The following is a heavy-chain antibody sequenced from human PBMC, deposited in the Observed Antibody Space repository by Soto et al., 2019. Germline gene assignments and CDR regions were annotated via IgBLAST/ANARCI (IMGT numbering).Heavy chain of an antibody. CDR2: ISGSGDST. CDR3: AKGVPGIAVAGTGYFQH. D-gene: IGHD6-19*01. CDR1: GFTFSSYA. Sequence: GGSLRLSCAASGFTFSSYAMSWVRQAPGKGLEWVSGISGSGDSTYYADSVKGRFTISRDNSKNTLYLQMNRLRAEDTAVYYCAKGVPGIAVAGTGYFQHWGQGTLVTVSS. J-gene: IGHJ1*01. V-gene: IGHV3-23*01.